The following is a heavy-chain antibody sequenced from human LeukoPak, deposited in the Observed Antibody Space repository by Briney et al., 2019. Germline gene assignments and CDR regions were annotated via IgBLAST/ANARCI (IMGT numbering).Heavy chain of an antibody. V-gene: IGHV1-2*02. CDR2: INPNSGGT. D-gene: IGHD2-15*01. J-gene: IGHJ5*02. CDR3: AREGRCSGGSCYSGWFDP. CDR1: GYAFTGYY. Sequence: ASVKVSCKASGYAFTGYYMHWVRQAPGQGLEWMGWINPNSGGTNYAQKFQGRVTMTRDTSISTAYMELSRLRSDDTAVYYCAREGRCSGGSCYSGWFDPWGQGTLVTVSS.